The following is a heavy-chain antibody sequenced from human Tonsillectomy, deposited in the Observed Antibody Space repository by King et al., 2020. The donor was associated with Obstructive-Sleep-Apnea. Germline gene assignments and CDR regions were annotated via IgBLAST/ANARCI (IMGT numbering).Heavy chain of an antibody. J-gene: IGHJ6*02. CDR3: AAGGVFGDWSLDV. V-gene: IGHV1-58*02. CDR2: IVVGSGNT. D-gene: IGHD3-10*01. CDR1: GFTFSTSA. Sequence: QLVQSGPEVKKPGTSVKVSCKASGFTFSTSAMQWVRPARGQRLEWIGWIVVGSGNTNYAQKFQERVTITRDMSTSTAYRELSSLSSEDTAVYYCAAGGVFGDWSLDVWGQGTTVTVSS.